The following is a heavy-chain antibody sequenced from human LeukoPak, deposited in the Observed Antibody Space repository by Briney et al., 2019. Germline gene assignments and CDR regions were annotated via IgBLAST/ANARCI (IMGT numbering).Heavy chain of an antibody. D-gene: IGHD3-22*01. V-gene: IGHV1-69*13. Sequence: ASVKVSCKASGGTFSSYAISWVRQAPGQGLEWMGGIIPIFGTANYAQKFQGRVTITADESTSTAYMELSSLRSEDTAVYYCARHTRETYYYDSSGYLAMWGQGTLATVSS. J-gene: IGHJ4*02. CDR2: IIPIFGTA. CDR3: ARHTRETYYYDSSGYLAM. CDR1: GGTFSSYA.